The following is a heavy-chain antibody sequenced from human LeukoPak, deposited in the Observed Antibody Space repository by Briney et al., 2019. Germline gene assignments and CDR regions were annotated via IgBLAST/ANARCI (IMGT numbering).Heavy chain of an antibody. CDR2: ISGSGGST. CDR3: AKARYYYDSSGGFDY. Sequence: GGSLRLSCAASGFTLSSYAMSWVRQAPGKGLEWVSAISGSGGSTYYADSVKGRFTISRDNSKNTLYLQMNSLRAEDTAVYYCAKARYYYDSSGGFDYWGQGTLVTVSS. CDR1: GFTLSSYA. V-gene: IGHV3-23*01. J-gene: IGHJ4*02. D-gene: IGHD3-22*01.